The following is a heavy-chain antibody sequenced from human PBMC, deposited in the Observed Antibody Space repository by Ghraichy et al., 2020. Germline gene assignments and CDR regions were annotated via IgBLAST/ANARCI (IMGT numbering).Heavy chain of an antibody. CDR1: GFTFSSYG. Sequence: GGSLRLSCAASGFTFSSYGIHWVRQAPGKGLEWVAFIRYDGSNKYYADSVKGRFTISRDNSKNTLYLQMNSLRAEDTAVYYCAKDFSGVDTAMVTLLFDYWGQGTLVTVSS. V-gene: IGHV3-30*02. J-gene: IGHJ4*02. CDR2: IRYDGSNK. CDR3: AKDFSGVDTAMVTLLFDY. D-gene: IGHD5-18*01.